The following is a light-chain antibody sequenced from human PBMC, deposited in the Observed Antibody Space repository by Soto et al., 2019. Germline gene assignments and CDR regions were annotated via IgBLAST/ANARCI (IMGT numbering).Light chain of an antibody. CDR1: SSDIGGYNY. J-gene: IGLJ1*01. Sequence: VLTQPASVSGSPGQSITISCAGTSSDIGGYNYVSWYQQHPGKAPKVMIYEVSNRPSGVSNRFSGSKSGNTASLTISGLQAEDEADYYCSSYTSSSTLYVFGTGTKVTVL. V-gene: IGLV2-14*01. CDR3: SSYTSSSTLYV. CDR2: EVS.